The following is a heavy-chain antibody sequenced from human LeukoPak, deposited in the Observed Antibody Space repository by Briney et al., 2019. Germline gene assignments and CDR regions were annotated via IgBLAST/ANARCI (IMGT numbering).Heavy chain of an antibody. CDR3: ARERLSYYYDSRPLNY. CDR1: GGSISSSSYY. Sequence: SETLSLTCTVSGGSISSSSYYWGWIRQPPGTGLEWIGSIYHSGSTYYNPSLKSRVTISVDTSKNQFSLKLSSVTAADTAVYYCARERLSYYYDSRPLNYWGQGTLVTVSS. D-gene: IGHD3-22*01. J-gene: IGHJ4*02. CDR2: IYHSGST. V-gene: IGHV4-39*07.